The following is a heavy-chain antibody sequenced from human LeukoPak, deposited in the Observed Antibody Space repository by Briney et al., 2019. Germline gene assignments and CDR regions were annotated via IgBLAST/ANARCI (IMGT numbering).Heavy chain of an antibody. J-gene: IGHJ6*02. CDR3: ARDYYDSSGYGGFYYYYYGMDV. V-gene: IGHV1-8*01. D-gene: IGHD3-22*01. CDR2: MNPNSGNT. Sequence: ASVKVSCKASGYTFTSYDINWVRQATGQGLEWMGWMNPNSGNTGYAQKFQGRVTMTRNTSISTAYMELSSLRSEDTAVHYCARDYYDSSGYGGFYYYYYGMDVWGQGTTVTVSS. CDR1: GYTFTSYD.